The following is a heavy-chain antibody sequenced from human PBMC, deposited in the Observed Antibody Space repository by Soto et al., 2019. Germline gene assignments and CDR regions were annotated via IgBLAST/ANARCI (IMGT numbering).Heavy chain of an antibody. V-gene: IGHV3-23*01. CDR1: GFTFSSYA. CDR2: ISGGGNDR. D-gene: IGHD6-13*01. CDR3: ARSLFIAATDTEPFDS. Sequence: LRLSCAASGFTFSSYAMSWVRQAPGKGLEWVSAISGGGNDRFYADSVKGRFTISRDNSKNTLYLHMNSLGAEDTAVHYCARSLFIAATDTEPFDSWGQGTLVTVSS. J-gene: IGHJ4*02.